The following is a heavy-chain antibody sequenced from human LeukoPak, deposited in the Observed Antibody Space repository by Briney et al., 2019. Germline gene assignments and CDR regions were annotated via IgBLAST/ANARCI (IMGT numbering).Heavy chain of an antibody. CDR2: IYYSGST. Sequence: PSETLSLTCTVSGGSISSYYWSWIRQPPGKGLEWIGCIYYSGSTYYNPSLKSRLTISVDTSKNQFSLKLSSVTAADTAVYYCARYLSSGLDYWGQGTLVTVSS. V-gene: IGHV4-59*01. CDR1: GGSISSYY. J-gene: IGHJ4*02. CDR3: ARYLSSGLDY. D-gene: IGHD6-25*01.